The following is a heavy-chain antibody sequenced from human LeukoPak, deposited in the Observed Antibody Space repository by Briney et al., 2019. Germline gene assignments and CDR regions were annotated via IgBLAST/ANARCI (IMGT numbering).Heavy chain of an antibody. CDR2: IYYSGST. CDR1: GGSISSYY. Sequence: SETLSHTCTVSGGSISSYYWSWIRQPPGKGLEWIGYIYYSGSTNYNPSLKSRVTISVDTSKNQFSLKLSSATAADTAVYYCARLYRVGATTGDAFDIWGQGTLVTVSS. V-gene: IGHV4-59*01. J-gene: IGHJ3*02. CDR3: ARLYRVGATTGDAFDI. D-gene: IGHD1-26*01.